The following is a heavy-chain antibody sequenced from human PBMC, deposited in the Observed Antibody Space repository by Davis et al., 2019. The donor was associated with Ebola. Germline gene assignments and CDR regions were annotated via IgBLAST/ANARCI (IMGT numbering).Heavy chain of an antibody. Sequence: SETLSLTCSFSFFSFMGYDWSWIRQPPGKGLEWIGEINHSGSTNYNPSLKSRVTISVDTSKNQFSLKLSSVTAADTAVYYCARGRRYSYGPPRYWGQGTLVTVSS. CDR3: ARGRRYSYGPPRY. D-gene: IGHD5-18*01. CDR2: INHSGST. V-gene: IGHV4-34*01. J-gene: IGHJ4*02. CDR1: FFSFMGYD.